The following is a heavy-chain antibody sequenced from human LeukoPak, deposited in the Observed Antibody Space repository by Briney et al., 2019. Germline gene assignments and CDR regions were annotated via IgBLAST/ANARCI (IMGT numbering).Heavy chain of an antibody. V-gene: IGHV4-61*02. J-gene: IGHJ4*02. CDR1: GGSISSGSYY. Sequence: PSETLSLTCTVSGGSISSGSYYWSWIRQPAGKGLEWIGRIYTSGTTNYNPSLKSRVTISIDTSKNQFSLKLSSVTAADTAVYYCARDRVYGSGSSFDYWGQGTLVTVSS. CDR3: ARDRVYGSGSSFDY. D-gene: IGHD3-10*01. CDR2: IYTSGTT.